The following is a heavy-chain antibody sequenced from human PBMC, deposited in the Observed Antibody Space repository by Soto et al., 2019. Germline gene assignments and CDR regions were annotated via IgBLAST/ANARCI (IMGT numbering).Heavy chain of an antibody. CDR1: GFTFSSYA. CDR3: ARDLRPSTELLWFGELLWLDVGPFDY. V-gene: IGHV3-64*01. CDR2: ISSNGGST. D-gene: IGHD3-10*01. Sequence: EVQLVESGGGLVQPGGSLRLSCAASGFTFSSYAMHWVRQAPGKGLEYVSAISSNGGSTYYANSVKGRFTISRDNSKNTLYLQMGSLRAEDMAVYYCARDLRPSTELLWFGELLWLDVGPFDYWGQGTLVTVSS. J-gene: IGHJ4*02.